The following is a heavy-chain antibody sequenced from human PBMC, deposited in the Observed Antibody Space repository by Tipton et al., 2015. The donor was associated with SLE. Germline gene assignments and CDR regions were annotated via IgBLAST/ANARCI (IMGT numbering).Heavy chain of an antibody. Sequence: SLRLSCAASGFTFSNAWMSWVRQAPGKGLEWVGRIKSKTDGGTTDYAAPVKGRFTISRDDSKNTLYLQMNSMKTEDTAVYYCTTDLDCAVGWLGYCSGGSSAVAYWGQVTLVTVSS. CDR1: GFTFSNAW. CDR2: IKSKTDGGTT. V-gene: IGHV3-15*01. J-gene: IGHJ4*02. CDR3: TTDLDCAVGWLGYCSGGSSAVAY. D-gene: IGHD2-15*01.